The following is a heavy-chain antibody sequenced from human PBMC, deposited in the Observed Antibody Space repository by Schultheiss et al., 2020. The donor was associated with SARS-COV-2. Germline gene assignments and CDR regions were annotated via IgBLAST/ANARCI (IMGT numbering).Heavy chain of an antibody. J-gene: IGHJ4*02. Sequence: SQTLSLTCAVYGGSFSGYYWSWIRQPPGKGLEWIGYIYYSGSTNYNPSLKSRVTISVDTSKNQFSLKLSSVTAADTAVYYCARVGGSYYYYFDYWGQGTLVTVSS. V-gene: IGHV4-59*08. CDR3: ARVGGSYYYYFDY. CDR2: IYYSGST. D-gene: IGHD1-26*01. CDR1: GGSFSGYY.